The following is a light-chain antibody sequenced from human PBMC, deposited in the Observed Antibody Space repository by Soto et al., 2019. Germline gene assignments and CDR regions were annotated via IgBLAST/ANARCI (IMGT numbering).Light chain of an antibody. J-gene: IGKJ2*01. V-gene: IGKV3-15*01. CDR3: QQYNKWPPYT. Sequence: EIVMTQSPATLSVSPGERATLSCRASQSVSSNLAWYQQKPGQGPRLLIYGASTRATSIPARFSGSGSGTGFTLTINSLQSEDFAVYYCQQYNKWPPYTFGQGTKLVIK. CDR1: QSVSSN. CDR2: GAS.